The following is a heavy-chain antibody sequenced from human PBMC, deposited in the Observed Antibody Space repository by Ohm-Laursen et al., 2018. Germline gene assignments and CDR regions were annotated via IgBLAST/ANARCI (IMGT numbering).Heavy chain of an antibody. Sequence: GSLRLSCAASGFTFSSYAMSWVRQAPGRGLEWVSAISGSGGSTYYADSVKGRFTISRDNSKNTLYLQMNSLRAEDTAVYYCAKDLASRIYSSGWLPYYFDYWGQETLVTVSS. V-gene: IGHV3-23*01. D-gene: IGHD6-19*01. J-gene: IGHJ4*02. CDR3: AKDLASRIYSSGWLPYYFDY. CDR2: ISGSGGST. CDR1: GFTFSSYA.